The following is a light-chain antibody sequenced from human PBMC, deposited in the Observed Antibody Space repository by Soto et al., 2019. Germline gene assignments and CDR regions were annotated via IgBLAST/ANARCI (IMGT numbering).Light chain of an antibody. CDR3: QQLNTLPFT. J-gene: IGKJ5*01. CDR1: HDISTY. Sequence: DIQLPQSPSLLSASVGDRFTITCRASHDISTYLAWYQQKPGKAPKLMIYEASTLQSGVPSRFSGSGSGTEFTLTISGLLPEDFATYHCQQLNTLPFTFGQGTHWRL. V-gene: IGKV1-9*01. CDR2: EAS.